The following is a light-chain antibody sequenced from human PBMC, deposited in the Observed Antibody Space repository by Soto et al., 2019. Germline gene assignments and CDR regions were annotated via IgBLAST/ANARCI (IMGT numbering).Light chain of an antibody. CDR2: GNS. CDR3: QSYDSSLSGSRV. Sequence: QSVLTQPPSVSGAPGQRVTISGTGSSSNIGEGYDVHWYQQLPGTAPKLLIYGNSNRPSGVPDRLSGSKSGTSASLAITGLQAEDEADYYCQSYDSSLSGSRVFGTGTKLTVL. V-gene: IGLV1-40*01. J-gene: IGLJ1*01. CDR1: SSNIGEGYD.